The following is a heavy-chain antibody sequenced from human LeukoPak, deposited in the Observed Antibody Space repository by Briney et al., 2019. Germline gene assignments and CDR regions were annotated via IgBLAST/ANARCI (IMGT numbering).Heavy chain of an antibody. D-gene: IGHD1-26*01. J-gene: IGHJ4*02. CDR3: ARHTRGGELPNFDY. CDR2: IYYSGST. CDR1: GGSISSYY. V-gene: IGHV4-59*08. Sequence: SETLSLTCTVSGGSISSYYWSWIRQPPGKGLEWIGHIYYSGSTNYNPSLKSRVTISVDTSKNQFSLKLSSVTAADTAVYYCARHTRGGELPNFDYWGQGTLVTVSS.